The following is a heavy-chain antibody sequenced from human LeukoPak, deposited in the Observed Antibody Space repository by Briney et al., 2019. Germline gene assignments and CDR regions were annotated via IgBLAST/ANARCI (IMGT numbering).Heavy chain of an antibody. CDR1: GFTFSSYS. D-gene: IGHD6-13*01. CDR3: ARDLGGSSSWFDY. J-gene: IGHJ4*02. V-gene: IGHV3-48*04. Sequence: GGSLRLSCAASGFTFSSYSMNWVRQAPGKGLEWVSYISSSSSTIYYADSVKGRFTISRDNAKNSLYLQMNSLRAEDTAVYYCARDLGGSSSWFDYWGQGTLVTVSS. CDR2: ISSSSSTI.